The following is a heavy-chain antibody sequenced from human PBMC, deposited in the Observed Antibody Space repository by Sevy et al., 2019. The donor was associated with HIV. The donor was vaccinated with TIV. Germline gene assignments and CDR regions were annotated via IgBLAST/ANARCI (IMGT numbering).Heavy chain of an antibody. D-gene: IGHD4-17*01. Sequence: GGSLRLSCAASGFMFSSYDMNWVRQAPGKGLEWVSYISSTGSTLNYADSVRGRFTISRDNAKNSVFLQMNSLRAEDTAFYYCARDLPSSATTVAHFDYWGQGSLVTVSS. J-gene: IGHJ4*02. CDR3: ARDLPSSATTVAHFDY. CDR2: ISSTGSTL. V-gene: IGHV3-48*03. CDR1: GFMFSSYD.